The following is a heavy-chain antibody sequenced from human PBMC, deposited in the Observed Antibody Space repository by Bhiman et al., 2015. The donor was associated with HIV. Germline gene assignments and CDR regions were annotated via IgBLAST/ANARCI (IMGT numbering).Heavy chain of an antibody. Sequence: QVQLVESGGGVVQPGGSLRLSCAASGFTFSSYGMHWVRQAPGKGLEWVAFIRYDGSNKYYADSVKGRFTISRDNSKNTLYLQMNSLRGEDTAVYYCAKDSSRGEVRVVYHYYYGMDLWGHGTTVIVSS. D-gene: IGHD3-10*01. CDR1: GFTFSSYG. J-gene: IGHJ6*02. CDR3: AKDSSRGEVRVVYHYYYGMDL. V-gene: IGHV3-30*02. CDR2: IRYDGSNK.